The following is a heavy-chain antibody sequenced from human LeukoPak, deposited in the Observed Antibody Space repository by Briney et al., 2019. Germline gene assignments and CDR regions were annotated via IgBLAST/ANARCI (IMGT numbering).Heavy chain of an antibody. J-gene: IGHJ5*02. CDR1: GFTFSNYE. D-gene: IGHD5-18*01. CDR3: VILLDTRWFDP. Sequence: LRLSCAASGFTFSNYEMNWVRQPPGKGLEWIGYIFYTGGTFYNPSLKSRLTMSVDTSKNQFSLRLSSVTAADTAVYYCVILLDTRWFDPWGQGILVTVSS. CDR2: IFYTGGT. V-gene: IGHV4-30-4*08.